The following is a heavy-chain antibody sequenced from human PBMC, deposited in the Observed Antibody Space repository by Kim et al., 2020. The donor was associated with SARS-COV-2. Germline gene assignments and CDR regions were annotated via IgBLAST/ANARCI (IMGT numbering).Heavy chain of an antibody. V-gene: IGHV4-31*02. CDR3: ARATPRVYYFDY. J-gene: IGHJ4*02. Sequence: YYNPSLKSRVTISVDTSKNQFSLKLSSVTAADTAVYYCARATPRVYYFDYWGQGTLVTVSS. D-gene: IGHD6-13*01.